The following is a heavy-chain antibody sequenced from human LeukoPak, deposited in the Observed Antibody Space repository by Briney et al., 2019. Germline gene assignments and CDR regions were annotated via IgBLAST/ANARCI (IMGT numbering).Heavy chain of an antibody. D-gene: IGHD5/OR15-5a*01. CDR2: IIPIFGTA. CDR3: ARGSVYDLGFGLNFDY. J-gene: IGHJ4*02. Sequence: VASVKVSCKASGGTFSSYAISWVRQAPGQGLEWMGGIIPIFGTANYAQKFQGRVTITADESTSTAYMELSSLRSEDTAVYYCARGSVYDLGFGLNFDYWGQGTLVTVSS. V-gene: IGHV1-69*01. CDR1: GGTFSSYA.